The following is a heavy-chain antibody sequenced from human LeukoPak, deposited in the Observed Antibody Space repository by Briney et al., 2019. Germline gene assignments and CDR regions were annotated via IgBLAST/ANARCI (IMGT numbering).Heavy chain of an antibody. CDR2: INTSAATT. J-gene: IGHJ6*02. CDR3: ARGLESSGWYGMDV. Sequence: ASVKVSCKTSGYSFSLYYIHWVRQAPGQGLEWVGIINTSAATTRYGQKFKGRVTATRDTSTSTVYMEMSSLKSEDTAVYYCARGLESSGWYGMDVWGQGTTIIVSS. CDR1: GYSFSLYY. D-gene: IGHD6-19*01. V-gene: IGHV1-46*01.